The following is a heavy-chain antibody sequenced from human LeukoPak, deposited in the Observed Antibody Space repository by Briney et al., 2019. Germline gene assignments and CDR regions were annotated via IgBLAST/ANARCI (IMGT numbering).Heavy chain of an antibody. D-gene: IGHD2-21*01. CDR3: AKAPVTTCRGAYCYPFDY. J-gene: IGHJ4*02. V-gene: IGHV3-30*04. Sequence: PGGSLRLSCEPSGFNFSSYPMHWVRQAPGKGLEWVALLSYDGSYQYYADSVKGRFTISRDSSKNTLFLQMNRLRPEDAAVYYCAKAPVTTCRGAYCYPFDYWGQGTLVTVSS. CDR2: LSYDGSYQ. CDR1: GFNFSSYP.